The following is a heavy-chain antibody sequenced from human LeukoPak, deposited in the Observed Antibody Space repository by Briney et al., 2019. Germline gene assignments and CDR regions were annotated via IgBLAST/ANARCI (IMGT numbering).Heavy chain of an antibody. V-gene: IGHV3-23*01. D-gene: IGHD2-2*01. CDR2: ISGNGGST. CDR3: ARGPVVPSATYFFDY. J-gene: IGHJ4*02. CDR1: GLTLSTYA. Sequence: AGGSLRLSCAASGLTLSTYAMTWVRQAPGKGLEWVSAISGNGGSTYSADSVKGRFTISRDNSKNTLYLQMNSLTAEDTAVYYCARGPVVPSATYFFDYWGQGTLVVVSS.